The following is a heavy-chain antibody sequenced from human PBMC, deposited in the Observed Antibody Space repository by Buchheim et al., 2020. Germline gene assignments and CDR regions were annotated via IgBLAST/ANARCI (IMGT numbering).Heavy chain of an antibody. Sequence: QVQLQQSGPGLVKPSQTLSLTCAISGDSVSSNSAAWNWIRQSPSRGLEWLGRTYYRSKWYNDYAVSVKSRITINPDTSKNQFSLQLNSVTPEDTAVYYCARDGGPYGDSLRQLGANYYYGMDVWGQGTT. CDR2: TYYRSKWYN. V-gene: IGHV6-1*01. CDR1: GDSVSSNSAA. J-gene: IGHJ6*02. D-gene: IGHD4-17*01. CDR3: ARDGGPYGDSLRQLGANYYYGMDV.